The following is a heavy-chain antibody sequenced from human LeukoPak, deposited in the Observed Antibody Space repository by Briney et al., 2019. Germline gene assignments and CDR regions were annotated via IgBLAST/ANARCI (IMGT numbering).Heavy chain of an antibody. CDR2: ISGSNTYI. Sequence: GGSLRLSCAASGFTFTSYSMNGVRQAPGKGLEWVSSISGSNTYIYYADSVKGRFTVSRDNAKTSLYLQMNSLRVEDTAVYYCARGSGEYTYGLVTNSFDFWGQGTLVTVSS. CDR3: ARGSGEYTYGLVTNSFDF. V-gene: IGHV3-21*01. J-gene: IGHJ4*02. D-gene: IGHD5-18*01. CDR1: GFTFTSYS.